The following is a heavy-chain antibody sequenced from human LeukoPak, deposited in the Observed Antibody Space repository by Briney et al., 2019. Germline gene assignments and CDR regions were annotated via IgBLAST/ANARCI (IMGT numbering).Heavy chain of an antibody. Sequence: PGGSLRLSCAASGFTFSNYWIHWVRQAPGKGLVWVSRINSDGSSTSYADSVKGRFTISRDSSKNTLYLQMNSLRAEDTAVYYCAKDQGWQLLARAFDYWGQGTLVTVSS. D-gene: IGHD2-15*01. CDR1: GFTFSNYW. CDR3: AKDQGWQLLARAFDY. CDR2: INSDGSST. J-gene: IGHJ4*02. V-gene: IGHV3-74*01.